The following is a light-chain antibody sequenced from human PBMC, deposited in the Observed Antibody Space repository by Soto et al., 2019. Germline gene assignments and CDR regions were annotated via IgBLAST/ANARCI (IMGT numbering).Light chain of an antibody. V-gene: IGKV3-20*01. J-gene: IGKJ1*01. CDR2: GVS. CDR3: QQYGSSPRT. CDR1: QSVSSN. Sequence: EIVMTQSPATLSVSPGERATLSCRASQSVSSNLAWYQQKPGQAPRLLIYGVSTRATGIPDRFTGRGSGTDFTLTISRLEPEDFAVYYCQQYGSSPRTFGQGTKVDIK.